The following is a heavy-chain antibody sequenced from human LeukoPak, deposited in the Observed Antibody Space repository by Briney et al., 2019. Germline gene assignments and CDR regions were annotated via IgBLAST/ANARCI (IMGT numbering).Heavy chain of an antibody. Sequence: GGSLRLSCAASGFTFSNYEMNWVRQAPGKGLEWISHISNIGDIIHYADSVEGRFTISRDNAKNSLYLQMNSLRAEDTAVYYCARGIDYWGRGTLVTVSS. CDR3: ARGIDY. J-gene: IGHJ4*02. V-gene: IGHV3-48*03. CDR2: ISNIGDII. CDR1: GFTFSNYE.